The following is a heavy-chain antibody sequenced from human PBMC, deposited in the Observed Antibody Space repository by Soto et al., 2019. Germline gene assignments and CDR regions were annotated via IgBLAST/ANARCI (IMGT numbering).Heavy chain of an antibody. CDR3: TTGGVPARYFDAMDV. D-gene: IGHD3-16*01. CDR1: GLTFSNAW. CDR2: IKSKTDGGTT. Sequence: EVQLVESGGGLVKPGGSLRLSCAASGLTFSNAWMTWVRQAPGKGLGWVGRIKSKTDGGTTDYAAPVKGRFTISRDDSKNTLYLQMNRLKTEDTAVYYCTTGGVPARYFDAMDVWGQGTTVTVSS. V-gene: IGHV3-15*01. J-gene: IGHJ6*02.